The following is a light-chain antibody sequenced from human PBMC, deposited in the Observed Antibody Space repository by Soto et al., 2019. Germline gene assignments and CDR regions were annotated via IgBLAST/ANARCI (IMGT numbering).Light chain of an antibody. J-gene: IGKJ1*01. CDR1: QSISSW. Sequence: IQRTQSPSTLSASVVYRVTITCRASQSISSWLAWYQQKPGKAPKLLIYDASSLESGVPSRFSGSGSGTEFTLTISSLQPDDFATYYCQQYNSYCWTFGQGTKVDIK. V-gene: IGKV1-5*01. CDR2: DAS. CDR3: QQYNSYCWT.